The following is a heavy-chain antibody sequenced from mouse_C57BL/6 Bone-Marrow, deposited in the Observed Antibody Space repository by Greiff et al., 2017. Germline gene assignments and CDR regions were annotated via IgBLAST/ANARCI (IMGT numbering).Heavy chain of an antibody. V-gene: IGHV5-12*01. Sequence: EVKLEESGGGLVQPGGSLKLSCAASGFTFSDYYMYWVRQTPEKRLEWVAYISNGGGSTYYPDTVKGRFTISRDNAKNTLYLQMSRLKSEDTAMYYCARRFYSNYEGYYAMDYWGQGTSVTVSS. D-gene: IGHD2-5*01. CDR3: ARRFYSNYEGYYAMDY. CDR1: GFTFSDYY. J-gene: IGHJ4*01. CDR2: ISNGGGST.